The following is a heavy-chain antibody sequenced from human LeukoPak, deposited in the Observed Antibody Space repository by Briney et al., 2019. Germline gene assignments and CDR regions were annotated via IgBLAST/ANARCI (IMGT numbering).Heavy chain of an antibody. CDR2: IYHSGST. D-gene: IGHD5-24*01. V-gene: IGHV4-38-2*01. CDR1: GYSISSGYY. Sequence: SETLSLTCAVSGYSISSGYYWGWIRQPPGKGLEWIGSIYHSGSTYYNPSLKSRVTMSVDTSKNQFPLKLSSVTAADTAVYYCASSKGYTFDYWGQGTLVTVSS. J-gene: IGHJ4*02. CDR3: ASSKGYTFDY.